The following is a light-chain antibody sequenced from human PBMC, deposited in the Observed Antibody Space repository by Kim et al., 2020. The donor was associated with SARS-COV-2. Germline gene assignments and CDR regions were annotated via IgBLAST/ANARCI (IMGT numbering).Light chain of an antibody. Sequence: ACVGTRATITCRTSQRFGGWLACYQQNPGKAPKLLLYHASSVESGDPSRFSGSGSGTEFTLTISSLQPDDSATYYCQHHSTYPITFGQGTRLEIK. V-gene: IGKV1-5*01. CDR1: QRFGGW. CDR2: HAS. CDR3: QHHSTYPIT. J-gene: IGKJ5*01.